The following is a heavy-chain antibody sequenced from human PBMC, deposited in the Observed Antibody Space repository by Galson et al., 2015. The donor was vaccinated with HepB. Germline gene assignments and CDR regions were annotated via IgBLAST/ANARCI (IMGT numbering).Heavy chain of an antibody. Sequence: SLRLSCAASGFTFSSYGMHWVRQAPGKGLEWVAVISYDGSNKYYAGSVKGRFTISRDNSKNTLYLQMNSLRAEDTAVYYCAKEDTSTSGAFDIWGQGTMVTVSS. J-gene: IGHJ3*02. V-gene: IGHV3-30*18. CDR1: GFTFSSYG. CDR2: ISYDGSNK. D-gene: IGHD2-2*01. CDR3: AKEDTSTSGAFDI.